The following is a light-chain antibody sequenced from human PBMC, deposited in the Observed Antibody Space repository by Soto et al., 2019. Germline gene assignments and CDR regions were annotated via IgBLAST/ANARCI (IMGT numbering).Light chain of an antibody. V-gene: IGLV2-8*01. Sequence: QSALTQPPSASGSPGQSVTISCTGTSSDVGGYNYVSWYQQHPGKAPKVMIYEVSKRPSGVPDRFSGSKSGNTASLTFSGLQAEDEADYYCSSYAGSNLVFGGGTKLTVL. CDR3: SSYAGSNLV. CDR2: EVS. CDR1: SSDVGGYNY. J-gene: IGLJ2*01.